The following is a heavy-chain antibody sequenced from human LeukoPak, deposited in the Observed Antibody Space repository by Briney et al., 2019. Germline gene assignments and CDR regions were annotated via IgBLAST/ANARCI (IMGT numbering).Heavy chain of an antibody. CDR2: ISYDGSNK. Sequence: GRSLRLSCAASGFTFSGYDMHWVRQAPGKGLEWVAVISYDGSNKYYADSVKGRFTISRDNSKNTLYLQMNSLRAEDTAVYYCAKDLFRYDSSGYSDYWGQGTLVTVSS. D-gene: IGHD3-22*01. V-gene: IGHV3-30*18. CDR3: AKDLFRYDSSGYSDY. CDR1: GFTFSGYD. J-gene: IGHJ4*02.